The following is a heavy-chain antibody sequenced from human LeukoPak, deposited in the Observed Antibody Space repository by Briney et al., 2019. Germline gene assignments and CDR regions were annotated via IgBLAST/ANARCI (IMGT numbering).Heavy chain of an antibody. V-gene: IGHV3-30*18. CDR2: ISYDGSNK. D-gene: IGHD3-22*01. CDR3: AKDLQYYYDSRGYYPDGAFDY. CDR1: GFTFSSYG. J-gene: IGHJ4*02. Sequence: GGSLRLSCAASGFTFSSYGMHWVRQAPGKGLEWVAVISYDGSNKYYADSVKGRFTISRDNSKNTLYLQMNSLRAEDTAVYYCAKDLQYYYDSRGYYPDGAFDYWGQGTLVTVSS.